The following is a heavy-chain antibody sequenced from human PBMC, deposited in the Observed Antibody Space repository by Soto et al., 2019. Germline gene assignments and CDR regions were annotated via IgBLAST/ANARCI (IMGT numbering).Heavy chain of an antibody. J-gene: IGHJ4*02. CDR3: ARDREDSGYDVVVFSY. CDR2: IIPIFGTA. CDR1: GGTFSSYA. Sequence: QVQLVQSGAEVKKPGSSVKVSCKASGGTFSSYAISWVRQAPGQGLEWMGGIIPIFGTANYAQKFQGRVTITADEYTSREYMELSSMRSEDTAVYYCARDREDSGYDVVVFSYWGQGTLVTVSS. V-gene: IGHV1-69*01. D-gene: IGHD5-12*01.